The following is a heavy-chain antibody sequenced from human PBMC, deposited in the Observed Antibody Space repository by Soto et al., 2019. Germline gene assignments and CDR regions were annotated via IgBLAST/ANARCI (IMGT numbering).Heavy chain of an antibody. CDR2: AYWDDDQ. J-gene: IGHJ4*02. CDR1: GFSLTSSGVG. Sequence: QITLKESGPTLVKPTQTLTLTCTFPGFSLTSSGVGVGWFRQPPGKALEWLAIAYWDDDQRYSPSLKTRLAITTDTSKNQVVLTMTNMDPVDTGTYYCAHSLRKMTRFFAYWGEGSLVTVSS. V-gene: IGHV2-5*02. CDR3: AHSLRKMTRFFAY. D-gene: IGHD2-21*02.